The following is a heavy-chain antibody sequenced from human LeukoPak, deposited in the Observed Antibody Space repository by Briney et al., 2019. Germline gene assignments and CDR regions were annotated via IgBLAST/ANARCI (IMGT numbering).Heavy chain of an antibody. CDR3: ARLEGDYAGYWDYYMDV. J-gene: IGHJ6*03. CDR2: IIPIFGTA. Sequence: GASVKVSCKASGGTFSSYAISWVRQAPGQGLEWMGGIIPIFGTANYAQKFQGRVTITADESTSTAYMELSSLRSEDTAVYYCARLEGDYAGYWDYYMDVWGKGTTVTVSS. V-gene: IGHV1-69*13. D-gene: IGHD4-17*01. CDR1: GGTFSSYA.